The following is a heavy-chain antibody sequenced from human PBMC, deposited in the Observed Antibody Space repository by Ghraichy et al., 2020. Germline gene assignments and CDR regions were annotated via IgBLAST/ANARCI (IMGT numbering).Heavy chain of an antibody. J-gene: IGHJ6*02. CDR1: GGSFSGYY. V-gene: IGHV4-34*01. CDR3: AITCGLLCDGRDDYYYGMDV. Sequence: SETLSLTCAVYGGSFSGYYWSWSRQPPGKGLEWIGEINHSGSTNYNPSLKSRVTISVDTSKNQFSLKLSSVTAADTAVYYCAITCGLLCDGRDDYYYGMDVWGQGTSVTVSS. CDR2: INHSGST. D-gene: IGHD2-15*01.